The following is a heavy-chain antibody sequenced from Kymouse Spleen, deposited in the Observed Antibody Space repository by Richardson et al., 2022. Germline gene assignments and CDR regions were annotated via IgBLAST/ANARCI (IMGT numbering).Heavy chain of an antibody. J-gene: IGHJ4*02. CDR3: TRQSSTGFFDY. CDR2: IRSKANSYAT. V-gene: IGHV3-73*02. Sequence: EVQLVESGGGLVQPGGSLKLSCAASGFTFSGSAMHWVRQASGKGLEWVGRIRSKANSYATAYAASVKGRFTISRDDSKNTAYLQMNSLKTEDTAVYYCTRQSSTGFFDYWGQGTLVTVSS. D-gene: IGHD1-1*01,IGHD7-27*02. CDR1: GFTFSGSA.